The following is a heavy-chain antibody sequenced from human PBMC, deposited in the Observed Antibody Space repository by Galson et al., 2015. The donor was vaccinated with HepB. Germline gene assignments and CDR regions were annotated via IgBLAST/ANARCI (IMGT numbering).Heavy chain of an antibody. D-gene: IGHD1-26*01. Sequence: SLRLSCAASGFTFSTYSLHWVRQAPGKGLQWVAVISFDGDRKFYADSVKGRFTISRDNSKNTLYLQMTSLGPEDTAIYYCARVWRGWDLRTPPDYWGQGALVTVSS. CDR2: ISFDGDRK. CDR3: ARVWRGWDLRTPPDY. J-gene: IGHJ4*02. V-gene: IGHV3-30*04. CDR1: GFTFSTYS.